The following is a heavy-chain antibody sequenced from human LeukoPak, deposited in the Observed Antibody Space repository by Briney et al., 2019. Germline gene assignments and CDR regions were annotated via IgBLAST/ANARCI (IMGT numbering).Heavy chain of an antibody. D-gene: IGHD3-16*01. Sequence: PGGSLRLSCVASGFTFTNYGLHWVRPAPGKGLEWLAVIWFDGSNRYYADSVKGRFTISRDNAKNTLYLQMNSLRVEDTAVYYCAREYYDYVYRYFDLWGRGILVTVSS. CDR2: IWFDGSNR. V-gene: IGHV3-33*01. CDR3: AREYYDYVYRYFDL. CDR1: GFTFTNYG. J-gene: IGHJ2*01.